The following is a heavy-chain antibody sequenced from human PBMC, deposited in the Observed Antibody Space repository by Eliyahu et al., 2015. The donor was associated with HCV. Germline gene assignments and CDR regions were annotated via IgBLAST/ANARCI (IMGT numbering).Heavy chain of an antibody. CDR1: GFTFSSYG. V-gene: IGHV3-33*01. D-gene: IGHD1-1*01. CDR3: AREPWELVDYYYYMDV. CDR2: IWYDGSNK. J-gene: IGHJ6*03. Sequence: QVQLVESGGGVVQPGRSLRLSCAASGFTFSSYGMHWVRQAPGKGLEWVAVIWYDGSNKYYADSVKGRFTISRDNSKNTLYLQMNSLRAEDTAVYYCAREPWELVDYYYYMDVWGKGTTVTVSS.